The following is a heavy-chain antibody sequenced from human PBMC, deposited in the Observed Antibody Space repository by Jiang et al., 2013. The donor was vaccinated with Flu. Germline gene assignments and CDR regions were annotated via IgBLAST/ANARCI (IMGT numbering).Heavy chain of an antibody. V-gene: IGHV1-46*01. D-gene: IGHD2-15*01. CDR2: IDPGTGVT. CDR3: ARDPGEVGPAPSPYYLDY. CDR1: GYTFTSKY. J-gene: IGHJ4*02. Sequence: AEVKKPGASVKVSCKASGYTFTSKYLHWVRLAPGQGLAWMGMIDPGTGVTKYVQQFQGRVSMTRDTSTSTVYMELSSLRSDDTAVYYCARDPGEVGPAPSPYYLDYWGQGSLVTVSS.